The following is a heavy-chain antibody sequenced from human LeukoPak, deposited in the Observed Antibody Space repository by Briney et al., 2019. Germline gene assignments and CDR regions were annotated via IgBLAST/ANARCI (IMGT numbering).Heavy chain of an antibody. CDR3: ASAWGASN. CDR1: GFTFSTSW. CDR2: IKGDGSAT. Sequence: GGSLSLSCATSGFTFSTSWMHWVRQAPGKGLVWVSVIKGDGSATTYADSVKGRFTISRDNAKNTLYLHIHSLRAEDTAVYYCASAWGASNWGQGTLVTVSS. V-gene: IGHV3-74*01. D-gene: IGHD3-16*01. J-gene: IGHJ4*02.